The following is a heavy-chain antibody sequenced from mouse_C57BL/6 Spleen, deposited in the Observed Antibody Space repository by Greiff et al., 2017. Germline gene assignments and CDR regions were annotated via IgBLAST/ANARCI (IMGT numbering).Heavy chain of an antibody. CDR3: ARDGGDYDPFDY. Sequence: EVHLVESGGGLVKPGGSLKLSCAASGFTFSSYAMSWVRQTPEKRLEWVATISDGGSYTYYPDNVKGRFTISRDNAKNNLYLQMSHLKSEDTAMYYCARDGGDYDPFDYWGQGTTLTVSS. CDR1: GFTFSSYA. J-gene: IGHJ2*01. D-gene: IGHD2-4*01. V-gene: IGHV5-4*01. CDR2: ISDGGSYT.